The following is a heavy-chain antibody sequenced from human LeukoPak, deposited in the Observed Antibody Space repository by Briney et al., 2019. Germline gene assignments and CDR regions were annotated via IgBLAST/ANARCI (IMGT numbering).Heavy chain of an antibody. J-gene: IGHJ4*02. CDR1: GGSISCSSYY. D-gene: IGHD3-3*01. Sequence: SETLSLTCTVSGGSISCSSYYWGWIRQPPGKGLEWIGSIYYSGSTYYNPSLKSRVTISVDTSRNQFSLKLSSVTAADTAEYYCARRITIFGVVITAHFDYWGQGTLVTVSS. V-gene: IGHV4-39*01. CDR3: ARRITIFGVVITAHFDY. CDR2: IYYSGST.